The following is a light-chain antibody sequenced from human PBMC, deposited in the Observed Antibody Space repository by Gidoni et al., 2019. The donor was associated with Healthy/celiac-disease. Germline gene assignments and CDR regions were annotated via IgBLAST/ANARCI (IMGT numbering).Light chain of an antibody. CDR1: QSVSSSY. CDR3: QQYGSSPPGT. Sequence: IVFTPSPRTLSLSPGGRATLPCRASQSVSSSYLAWYQQKPGQAPRLLIYGASSRATGIPDRFSGSGSGTDFTLTISRLEPEDFAVYYCQQYGSSPPGTFGQGTKLEIK. CDR2: GAS. V-gene: IGKV3-20*01. J-gene: IGKJ2*01.